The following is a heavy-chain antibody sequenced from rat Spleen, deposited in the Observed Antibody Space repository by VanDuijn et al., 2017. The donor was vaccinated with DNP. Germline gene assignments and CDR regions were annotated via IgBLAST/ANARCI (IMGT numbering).Heavy chain of an antibody. V-gene: IGHV5-25*01. CDR3: TRHVLPLRVWDY. CDR1: GFKFRNYY. CDR2: ISTSGGRV. J-gene: IGHJ2*01. Sequence: EVQLVESGGGLVQPGGSLNLSCEASGFKFRNYYLAWVRQAPKKGLEWVATISTSGGRVFYLDSVKDRFIISRDNTRNSLYLQVNSLRSEDTATYFCTRHVLPLRVWDYWGQGVMVTVSS. D-gene: IGHD1-4*01.